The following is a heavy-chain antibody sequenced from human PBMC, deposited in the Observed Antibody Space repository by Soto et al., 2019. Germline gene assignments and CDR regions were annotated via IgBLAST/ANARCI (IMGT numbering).Heavy chain of an antibody. J-gene: IGHJ6*02. D-gene: IGHD1-1*01. V-gene: IGHV5-51*01. Sequence: GESLKISCKGSGYSFTSYWIGWVRQMPGKGLEWMGIIYPGDSDTRYSPSFQGQVTISADKSISTAYLQWSSLKASDTAMYYCARSRPPHGYRYYYYGMDVWGQGTTVTVSS. CDR3: ARSRPPHGYRYYYYGMDV. CDR2: IYPGDSDT. CDR1: GYSFTSYW.